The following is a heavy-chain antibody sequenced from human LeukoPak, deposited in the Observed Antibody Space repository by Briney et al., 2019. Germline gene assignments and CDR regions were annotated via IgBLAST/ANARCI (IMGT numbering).Heavy chain of an antibody. Sequence: GGSLRLSCAASGFTFSSYSMNWVRQAPGKGLEWVSSISSSSSYIYYADSVKGRFTISRDNAKNSLYLQMSSLRAEDTAVYYCARDYYGSGSRDVDPWGQGTLVTVSS. J-gene: IGHJ5*02. V-gene: IGHV3-21*01. CDR3: ARDYYGSGSRDVDP. CDR1: GFTFSSYS. CDR2: ISSSSSYI. D-gene: IGHD3-10*01.